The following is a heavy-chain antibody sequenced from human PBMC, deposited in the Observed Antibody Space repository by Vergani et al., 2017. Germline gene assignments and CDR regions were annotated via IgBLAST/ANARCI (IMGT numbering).Heavy chain of an antibody. D-gene: IGHD3-10*01. Sequence: VQLEESGGGLVLPGRSLRLSCVASGFTSAGYAMHWVRQAPGKGLEWVAVISNDGSKKYYADSVKGRFTISRDNSKNTLDMQMNSLRTQNTAVYYCAKADSVTSGSLQYNFYMDVWGKGTTVTVS. CDR2: ISNDGSKK. CDR3: AKADSVTSGSLQYNFYMDV. CDR1: GFTSAGYA. V-gene: IGHV3-30*18. J-gene: IGHJ6*03.